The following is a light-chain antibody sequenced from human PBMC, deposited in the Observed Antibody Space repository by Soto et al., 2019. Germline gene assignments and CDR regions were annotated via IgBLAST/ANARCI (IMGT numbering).Light chain of an antibody. J-gene: IGKJ2*01. CDR2: GAS. CDR1: QSVSSN. CDR3: QQYNNWPYT. V-gene: IGKV3-15*01. Sequence: EIVMTQSPATLSVSPGERATLSCRASQSVSSNLAWYQQKPGQAPRLLIYGASTRATGIPARFSGSGSGTAFSLTISSLQSEDFAVYYGQQYNNWPYTFGQGTKLEIK.